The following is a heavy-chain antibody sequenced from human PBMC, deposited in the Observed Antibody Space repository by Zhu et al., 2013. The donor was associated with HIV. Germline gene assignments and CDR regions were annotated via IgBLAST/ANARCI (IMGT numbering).Heavy chain of an antibody. D-gene: IGHD2-15*01. J-gene: IGHJ5*02. CDR3: AKDSTVVEAADWFDP. CDR1: GFTFSSYA. CDR2: ISYDGSNK. Sequence: QVQLLESGGGLVQPGGSLRLSCVASGFTFSSYAMHWVRQAPGKGLEWVAVISYDGSNKYYADSVKGRFTISRDNSKNTLYLQMNSLRAEDTAIYYCAKDSTVVEAADWFDPRGQGILVTVS. V-gene: IGHV3-30-3*01.